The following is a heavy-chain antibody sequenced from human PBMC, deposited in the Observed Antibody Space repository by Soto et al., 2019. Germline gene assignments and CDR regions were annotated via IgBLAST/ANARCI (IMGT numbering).Heavy chain of an antibody. J-gene: IGHJ4*02. CDR2: ITDVGDPT. D-gene: IGHD3-10*01. CDR3: ARGSKDSYPGSRIFDF. CDR1: GFTFGTYA. Sequence: GGSLRLSCAASGFTFGTYAMNWVRQAPGKGLEWVSTITDVGDPTYYADSVRGRFTISRDNSKKTLYLQMSSLRADDSAVYFCARGSKDSYPGSRIFDFWGRGTLVTVSS. V-gene: IGHV3-23*01.